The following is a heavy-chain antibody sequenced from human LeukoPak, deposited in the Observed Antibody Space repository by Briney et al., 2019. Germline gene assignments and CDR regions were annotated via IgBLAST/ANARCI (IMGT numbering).Heavy chain of an antibody. D-gene: IGHD4-17*01. J-gene: IGHJ4*02. V-gene: IGHV4-59*01. CDR3: ARGVYGDYHFDY. Sequence: PSETLSLTCTVSGGSISSYYWSWIRQPPGKGLEWIGYIYYSGSTNYNPSLKSRVTISVDTSKNQFSLKLSSVTAADTAVYYCARGVYGDYHFDYWGQGTLVTVSS. CDR1: GGSISSYY. CDR2: IYYSGST.